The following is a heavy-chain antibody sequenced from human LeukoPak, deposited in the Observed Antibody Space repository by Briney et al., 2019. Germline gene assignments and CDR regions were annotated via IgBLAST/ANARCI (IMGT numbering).Heavy chain of an antibody. J-gene: IGHJ4*02. CDR2: IYYSGST. V-gene: IGHV4-39*01. D-gene: IGHD6-13*01. CDR3: ARHTSLSSAAHDY. CDR1: GGSISSSSYY. Sequence: SETLSLTCTDSGGSISSSSYYWGWIRQPPGKGLEWIGSIYYSGSTYYNPSLKSRVTISVDTSKNQFSLKLSSVTAADTAVYYCARHTSLSSAAHDYWGQGTLVTVSS.